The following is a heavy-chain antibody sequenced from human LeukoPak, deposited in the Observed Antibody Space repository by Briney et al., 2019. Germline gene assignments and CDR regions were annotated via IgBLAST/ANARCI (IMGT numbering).Heavy chain of an antibody. D-gene: IGHD2-2*01. V-gene: IGHV4-59*01. Sequence: SETLSLTCTVSGGSISSYYWSWIRQPPGKGLEWIGYIYYSGSTNYNPSLKSRVTISVDTSKNQFSLKLSSVTAADTAVYYCARRVYCSSTSCYKRGNWFDPWGQGTLATVSS. CDR3: ARRVYCSSTSCYKRGNWFDP. CDR2: IYYSGST. CDR1: GGSISSYY. J-gene: IGHJ5*02.